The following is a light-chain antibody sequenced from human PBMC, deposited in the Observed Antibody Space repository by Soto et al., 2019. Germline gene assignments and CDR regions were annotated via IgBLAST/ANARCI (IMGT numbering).Light chain of an antibody. J-gene: IGLJ3*02. CDR3: CSYAGSYTSLV. Sequence: QSVLTQPRSVSGSPGQSVTISCTGTSSDVGGYNYVSWYQQHPGKAPKLMIYDVSKRPSGVPDRFSGSKSGNTASLTISVLQAEDEAEYYYCSYAGSYTSLVFGGGTKLTVL. V-gene: IGLV2-11*01. CDR1: SSDVGGYNY. CDR2: DVS.